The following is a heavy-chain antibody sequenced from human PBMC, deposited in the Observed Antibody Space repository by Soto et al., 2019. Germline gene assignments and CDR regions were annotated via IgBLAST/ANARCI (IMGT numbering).Heavy chain of an antibody. V-gene: IGHV4-59*01. CDR1: GGSISSYY. D-gene: IGHD6-13*01. CDR3: ARNRNGYSSSWYDY. CDR2: IYYSGST. J-gene: IGHJ4*02. Sequence: PSETLSLTCTVSGGSISSYYWSWIRQPPGKGLEWIGYIYYSGSTNYNPSLKSRVTISVDTSKNQFSLKLSSVTAADTAVYYRARNRNGYSSSWYDYWGQGTLVTVSS.